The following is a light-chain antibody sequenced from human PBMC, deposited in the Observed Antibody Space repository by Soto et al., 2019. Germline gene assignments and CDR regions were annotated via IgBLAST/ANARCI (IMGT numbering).Light chain of an antibody. CDR1: SSDVGVYNY. CDR2: EVS. V-gene: IGLV2-14*01. CDR3: NSYASSSARE. J-gene: IGLJ3*02. Sequence: QPVLTQPASVSGSPGQSITISCTGTSSDVGVYNYVSWYQQHPGKAPKLIIYEVSNRPSGVSNRFSGSKSGNTASLTISGLQAEDEADYYCNSYASSSAREFGGGTKVTVL.